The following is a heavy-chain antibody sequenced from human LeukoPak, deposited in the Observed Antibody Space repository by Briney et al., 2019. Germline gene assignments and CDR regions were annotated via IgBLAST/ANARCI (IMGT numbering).Heavy chain of an antibody. D-gene: IGHD5-18*01. CDR1: GYTLTELS. Sequence: ASVPLSCKVSGYTLTELSMHWVRQAPGKGLEWMGGFDPEDGETIYAPKFQGRVPLTEDTSTDTAYLELSSLRSEDTAVYYCATDPLTTNIQLWAWGQGAIVADPS. CDR3: ATDPLTTNIQLWA. J-gene: IGHJ5*02. CDR2: FDPEDGET. V-gene: IGHV1-24*01.